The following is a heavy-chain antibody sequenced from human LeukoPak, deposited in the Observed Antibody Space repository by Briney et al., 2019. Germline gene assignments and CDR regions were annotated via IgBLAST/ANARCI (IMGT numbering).Heavy chain of an antibody. V-gene: IGHV1-2*02. D-gene: IGHD6-19*01. Sequence: ASVKVSCKASAYTFTGYYMHWVRQAPGQGFEWMGWIYPNSGGTNYAQKFQGRVTMTRDTSISTAYMELSRLRSDDTAVYYCARSEQFPYYMDVWGKGTTVTVSS. CDR2: IYPNSGGT. CDR1: AYTFTGYY. J-gene: IGHJ6*03. CDR3: ARSEQFPYYMDV.